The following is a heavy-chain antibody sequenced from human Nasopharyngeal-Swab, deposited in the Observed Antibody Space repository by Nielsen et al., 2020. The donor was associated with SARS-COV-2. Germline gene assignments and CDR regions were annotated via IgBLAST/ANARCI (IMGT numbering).Heavy chain of an antibody. J-gene: IGHJ4*02. CDR1: GFTFSSYG. Sequence: GGSLRLSCAASGFTFSSYGMHWVRQAPGKGLEWVAVISYDGSNKYYADSVKGRFTISRDNSKNTLYLQMNSLRAEDTAVYYCAKEGGGSGIDYWGQGTLVTVSP. D-gene: IGHD3-10*01. CDR3: AKEGGGSGIDY. V-gene: IGHV3-30*18. CDR2: ISYDGSNK.